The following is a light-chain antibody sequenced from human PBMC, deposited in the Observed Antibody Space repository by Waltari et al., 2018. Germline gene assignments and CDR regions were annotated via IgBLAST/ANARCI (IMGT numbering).Light chain of an antibody. V-gene: IGLV2-11*01. CDR3: CSCLGRNIYWV. CDR1: SSDVGSNNF. J-gene: IGLJ3*02. CDR2: DIT. Sequence: QSVLTQTRSVSGSPGQSVTIYCTGTSSDVGSNNFVSWYQPHPAKAPKPIIYDITQRPSVFPDRFAGSKSGNAASLTISGLQAEDEADYYCCSCLGRNIYWVFGGGTKLTVL.